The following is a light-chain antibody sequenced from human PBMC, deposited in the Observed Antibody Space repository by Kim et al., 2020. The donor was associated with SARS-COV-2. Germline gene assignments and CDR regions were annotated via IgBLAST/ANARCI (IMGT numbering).Light chain of an antibody. V-gene: IGLV2-14*01. CDR1: SSVVGGYNY. Sequence: QSALTQPASVSGSPGQSITISCTGTSSVVGGYNYVSWYQQHPGKAPKFMIYDVSKRPSGVSNRFSGSKSGNTASLTISGLQAEDEADYYCTSYTSSRTVVFGGGTQLTVL. CDR3: TSYTSSRTVV. CDR2: DVS. J-gene: IGLJ2*01.